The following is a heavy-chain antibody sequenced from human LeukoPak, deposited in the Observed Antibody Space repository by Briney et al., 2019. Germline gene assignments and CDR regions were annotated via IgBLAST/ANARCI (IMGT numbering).Heavy chain of an antibody. Sequence: GGSLRLSCAASGFTFSSTSMSWVRQAPGKGLEWVAVISYDGSNKYYADSVKGRFTISRDNSKNTLYLQMNSLRAEDTAVYYCARTTYYYGSGSYFDLDYWGQGTLVTVSS. V-gene: IGHV3-30-3*01. CDR2: ISYDGSNK. CDR3: ARTTYYYGSGSYFDLDY. D-gene: IGHD3-10*01. J-gene: IGHJ4*02. CDR1: GFTFSSTS.